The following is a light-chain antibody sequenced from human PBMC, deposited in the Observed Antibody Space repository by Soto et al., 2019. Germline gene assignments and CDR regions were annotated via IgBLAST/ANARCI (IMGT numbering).Light chain of an antibody. V-gene: IGKV1-8*01. CDR1: QGISSY. J-gene: IGKJ3*01. CDR2: AAS. CDR3: QQYYSYPQFT. Sequence: AIRMTQSPSSFSASTGDRVTITCRARQGISSYLAWYQQKPGQAPKLLIYAASTLQSGVPSRFSGSGSGTDFTLTSRCLQSEDFATYYCQQYYSYPQFTFGPGTKVDIK.